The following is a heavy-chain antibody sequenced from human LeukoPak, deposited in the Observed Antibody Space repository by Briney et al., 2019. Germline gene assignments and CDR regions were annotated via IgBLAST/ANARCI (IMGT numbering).Heavy chain of an antibody. CDR2: INPNSGGT. CDR1: GYTFTGDY. D-gene: IGHD3-10*01. CDR3: ATGSGSYSPYFDY. Sequence: ASVKVSCKASGYTFTGDYMHWVRQAPGQGLEWIGWINPNSGGTNYAQKFQGRVTMTRDTSISTAYMELSSLRSEDTAVYYCATGSGSYSPYFDYWGQGTLVTVSS. V-gene: IGHV1-2*02. J-gene: IGHJ4*02.